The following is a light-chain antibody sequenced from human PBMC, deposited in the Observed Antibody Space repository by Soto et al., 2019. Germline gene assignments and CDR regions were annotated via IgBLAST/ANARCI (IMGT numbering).Light chain of an antibody. CDR3: QHYNSYSEA. Sequence: DIQMTQSPSTLSASVGDRVTITCRASQTISSSLAWYQQKPGKAPKLLIYNASTLKSGVPSRFSGSGSGTEFTFTISSLQPDHSATYYCQHYNSYSEAFGQGTKVDIK. CDR2: NAS. J-gene: IGKJ1*01. CDR1: QTISSS. V-gene: IGKV1-5*03.